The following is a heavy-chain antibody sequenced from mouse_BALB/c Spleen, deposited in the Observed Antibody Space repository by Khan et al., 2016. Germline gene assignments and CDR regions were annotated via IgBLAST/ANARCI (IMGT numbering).Heavy chain of an antibody. CDR1: GFTFSSYA. J-gene: IGHJ1*01. CDR3: AGDLNWYFDV. V-gene: IGHV5-6-5*01. Sequence: EVELVESGGGLVKPGGSLKLSCAASGFTFSSYAMSWVRQTPEKRLEWVASTCSGGSRFYPDILMDRLTISRDNARNILYLQMSSLKAEDTAMYYCAGDLNWYFDVWGAGTTVTVSS. CDR2: TCSGGSR.